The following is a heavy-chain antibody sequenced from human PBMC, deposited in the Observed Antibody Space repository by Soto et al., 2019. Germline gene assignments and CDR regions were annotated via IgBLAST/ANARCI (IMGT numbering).Heavy chain of an antibody. CDR2: ISYDGSNK. J-gene: IGHJ6*02. Sequence: PGGSLRLSCAASGFTFSSYAMHWVRQAPGKGLGWVAVISYDGSNKYYADSVKGRFTISRDNSKNTLYLQMKSLRAEDTAVYYCARDLAPGNYYYAGMDVWGQGTTVAVSS. D-gene: IGHD3-3*02. V-gene: IGHV3-30-3*01. CDR1: GFTFSSYA. CDR3: ARDLAPGNYYYAGMDV.